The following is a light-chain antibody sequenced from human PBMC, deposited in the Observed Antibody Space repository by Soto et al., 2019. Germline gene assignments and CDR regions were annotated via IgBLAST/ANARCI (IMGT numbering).Light chain of an antibody. CDR3: SSYTNSNTQV. V-gene: IGLV2-14*01. Sequence: QSALTQPASVSGSPGQSITISCTGTSNDVGGYNYVSWYQQHPGKAPKLMIYEVSNWPSGVSNHFSGSKSGNTASLTISGLQAEDEADYYCSSYTNSNTQVFGGGTKLTVL. CDR2: EVS. J-gene: IGLJ3*02. CDR1: SNDVGGYNY.